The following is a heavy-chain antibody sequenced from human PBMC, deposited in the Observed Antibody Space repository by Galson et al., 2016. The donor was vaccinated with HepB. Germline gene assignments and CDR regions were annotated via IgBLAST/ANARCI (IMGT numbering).Heavy chain of an antibody. D-gene: IGHD5-18*01. J-gene: IGHJ4*02. CDR3: ATPRGYSYGYWDDTTTDY. CDR2: ISGSGGNT. V-gene: IGHV3-23*01. Sequence: SLRLSCAASGFTFSSYAMSWVRQAPGKGLEWVSAISGSGGNTYYAESVKGRFTISRDNSKNTLYLQMNSLRAEDTAVYYCATPRGYSYGYWDDTTTDYWGQGTLVTVSS. CDR1: GFTFSSYA.